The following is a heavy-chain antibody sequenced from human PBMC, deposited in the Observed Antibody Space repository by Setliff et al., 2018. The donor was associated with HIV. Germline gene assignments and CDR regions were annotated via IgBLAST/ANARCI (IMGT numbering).Heavy chain of an antibody. V-gene: IGHV4-61*02. CDR2: IYTSGST. CDR1: GGSISSGSYY. D-gene: IGHD3-10*01. CDR3: TRRGADSYYPRPLDV. Sequence: PSETLSLTCTVSGGSISSGSYYWNWIRQPAGKGLEWIGRIYTSGSTNYNPSLKSRVTISVDTSQNQFSLKLNSVTAADTAVYYCTRRGADSYYPRPLDVWGKGTTVTVSS. J-gene: IGHJ6*04.